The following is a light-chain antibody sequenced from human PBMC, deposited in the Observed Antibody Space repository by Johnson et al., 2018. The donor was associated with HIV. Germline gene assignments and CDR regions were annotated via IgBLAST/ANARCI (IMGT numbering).Light chain of an antibody. V-gene: IGLV1-51*02. Sequence: QSVLTQPPSVSASPGQKVTISCSGSSSTIGNNYVSWYQVLPGTAPKLLIYKNNERPSGIPDRFSGSKSGTSATLGITGLQTGDEADYYCGTWDTSLSAGGVFGTGNKVTVL. CDR2: KNN. J-gene: IGLJ1*01. CDR3: GTWDTSLSAGGV. CDR1: SSTIGNNY.